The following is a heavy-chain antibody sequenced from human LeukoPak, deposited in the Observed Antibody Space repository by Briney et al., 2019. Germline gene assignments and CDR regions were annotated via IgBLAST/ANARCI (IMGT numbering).Heavy chain of an antibody. D-gene: IGHD2-2*01. CDR1: GYTFTSYG. CDR3: ARIVPAAMGNY. J-gene: IGHJ4*02. Sequence: ASVKVSCKASGYTFTSYGISWVRQAPGQGLEWMGWISAYNGNTNYAQKLQGRVTVTTDTSTSTAYMELSRLRSDDTAVYYCARIVPAAMGNYWGQGTLVTVSS. CDR2: ISAYNGNT. V-gene: IGHV1-18*01.